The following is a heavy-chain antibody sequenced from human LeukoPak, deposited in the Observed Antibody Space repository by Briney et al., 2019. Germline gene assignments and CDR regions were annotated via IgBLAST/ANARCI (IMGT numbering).Heavy chain of an antibody. V-gene: IGHV1-18*01. D-gene: IGHD3-22*01. CDR2: ISAYNGKT. CDR3: ARDRNPYYDGSGYGYC. J-gene: IGHJ4*02. Sequence: ASVKVSCRASGYTFSSNGISWVRQAPGQGLEWMAWISAYNGKTNFARKFRGRVTMTTDTSTSTAYMELRSLRFDDTAIYYCARDRNPYYDGSGYGYCWGQGTLVTVSS. CDR1: GYTFSSNG.